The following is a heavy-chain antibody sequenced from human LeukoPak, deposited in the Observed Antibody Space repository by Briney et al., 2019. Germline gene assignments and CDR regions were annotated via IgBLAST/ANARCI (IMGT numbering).Heavy chain of an antibody. V-gene: IGHV3-23*01. CDR3: VRRGDASSGWGDHDF. Sequence: GGSLRLSCAASGFTFNRNAISWVRQAPGKGLEWVSTIGGSGDKTFYAYSVKGRFTISRYNSKNMVQLQMNSLTGEDTALYYCVRRGDASSGWGDHDFWGQGALVTVSS. CDR1: GFTFNRNA. CDR2: IGGSGDKT. J-gene: IGHJ4*02. D-gene: IGHD6-19*01.